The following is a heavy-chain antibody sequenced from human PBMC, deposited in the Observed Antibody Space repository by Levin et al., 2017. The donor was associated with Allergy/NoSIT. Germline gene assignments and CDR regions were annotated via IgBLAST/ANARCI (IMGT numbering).Heavy chain of an antibody. V-gene: IGHV5-51*01. D-gene: IGHD6-19*01. CDR3: ARLWSVAGARNFDS. CDR1: GYTFTNYW. J-gene: IGHJ4*02. Sequence: GESLKISCKVSGYTFTNYWIGWVRQMPGQGLESMGIIYPDDSDTRYSPSFQGQVTISADKSITPAYLQWSSLKASDTAIYYCARLWSVAGARNFDSWGQGTLVTVSS. CDR2: IYPDDSDT.